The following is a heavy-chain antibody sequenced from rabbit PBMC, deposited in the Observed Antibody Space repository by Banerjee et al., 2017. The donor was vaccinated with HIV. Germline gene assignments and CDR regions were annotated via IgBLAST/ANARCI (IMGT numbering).Heavy chain of an antibody. J-gene: IGHJ4*01. CDR2: IYTDSSGST. CDR1: GIDFSSYYR. V-gene: IGHV1S45*01. Sequence: QQQLEESGGGLVKPGGTLTLTCKASGIDFSSYYRMCWVRQAPGRGLELIACIYTDSSGSTYYASWAKGRFTISKTSSTTVTLQMTSLTAADTATYFCARAIYSIGGYAGAFNLWGQGTLVTVS. D-gene: IGHD4-2*01. CDR3: ARAIYSIGGYAGAFNL.